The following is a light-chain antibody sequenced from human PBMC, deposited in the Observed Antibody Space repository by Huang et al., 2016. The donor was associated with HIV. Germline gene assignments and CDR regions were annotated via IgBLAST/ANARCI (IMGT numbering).Light chain of an antibody. V-gene: IGKV3-11*01. CDR2: DTS. J-gene: IGKJ2*01. CDR3: HHRSGWPRT. Sequence: EIVLTQSPATLSLSPGERATLSCRASQSLNNYLGWYQQKPGQPPRLLIYDTSNRATGIPARFSGGGSGTDFTLTISSLEPEDVAVYYCHHRSGWPRTFGQGTKLEI. CDR1: QSLNNY.